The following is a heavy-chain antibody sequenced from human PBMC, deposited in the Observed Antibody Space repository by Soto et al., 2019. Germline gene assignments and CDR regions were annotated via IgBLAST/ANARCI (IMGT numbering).Heavy chain of an antibody. CDR3: ARDQGSSWGLDY. V-gene: IGHV3-33*01. D-gene: IGHD6-13*01. Sequence: QVQLVESGGGVVQPGRSLRLSCAASGFTFSSYGMHWVRQAPGKGLEWVAVIWYDGSNKYYADSVKGRFTISRDNSKNTLCLQMNSLRAEDTAVYYCARDQGSSWGLDYWGQGTLVTVSS. CDR2: IWYDGSNK. J-gene: IGHJ4*02. CDR1: GFTFSSYG.